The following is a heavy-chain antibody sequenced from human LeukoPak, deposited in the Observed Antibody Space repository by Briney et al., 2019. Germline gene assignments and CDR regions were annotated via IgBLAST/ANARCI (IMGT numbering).Heavy chain of an antibody. CDR1: GFTVSSSY. V-gene: IGHV3-53*01. J-gene: IGHJ4*02. Sequence: GGSLILSCAASGFTVSSSYMYWVRQAPGKGLEWVSFLYRGDSAIYTESVRGRFTISRDNSKNTLYLLMNSLIPEDTAVYYCARDSYSRDWGQGTLVTVSS. CDR2: LYRGDSA. CDR3: ARDSYSRD. D-gene: IGHD3-10*01.